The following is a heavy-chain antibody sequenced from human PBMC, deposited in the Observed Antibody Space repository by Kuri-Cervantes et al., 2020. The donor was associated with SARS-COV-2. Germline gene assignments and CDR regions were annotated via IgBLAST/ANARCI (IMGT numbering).Heavy chain of an antibody. CDR1: GFTFDDYA. J-gene: IGHJ4*02. D-gene: IGHD2-2*01. V-gene: IGHV3-43D*03. CDR3: AREHCSSTSCYGLDY. CDR2: ISWDGGST. Sequence: GESLKISCAASGFTFDDYAMHWVRQAPGKGLEWVSLISWDGGSTYYADSVKGRFTISRDNSKNSLYLQMNSLRAEDTAVYYCAREHCSSTSCYGLDYWGQGTLVTVSS.